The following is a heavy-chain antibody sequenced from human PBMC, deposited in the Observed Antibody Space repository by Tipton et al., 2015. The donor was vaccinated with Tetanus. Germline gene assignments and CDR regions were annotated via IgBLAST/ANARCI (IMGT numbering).Heavy chain of an antibody. CDR1: GESSSDYY. CDR2: IYYTGNT. V-gene: IGHV4-34*09. D-gene: IGHD1-26*01. CDR3: ARRVVGATLDY. Sequence: TLSLTCAVYGESSSDYYWSWIRQPPGKGLEWIGYIYYTGNTYYNPSLKSRVTLSIDMSKNQFSLRLSSVTAADTAVYFCARRVVGATLDYWGQGSLVTVSS. J-gene: IGHJ4*02.